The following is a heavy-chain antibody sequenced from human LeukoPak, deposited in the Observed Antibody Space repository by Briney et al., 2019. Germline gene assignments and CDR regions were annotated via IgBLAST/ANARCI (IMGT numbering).Heavy chain of an antibody. D-gene: IGHD6-19*01. CDR1: RFTLSNYG. Sequence: GGSLRLSCAASRFTLSNYGMSWVRQAPGKGLKWVANIKQDGSETYYVDSVKGRFTISRDNAKNSLSLQMNSLRAEDTAAYYCARQRGSGCLDYWGQGTLVTVSS. CDR2: IKQDGSET. J-gene: IGHJ4*02. V-gene: IGHV3-7*01. CDR3: ARQRGSGCLDY.